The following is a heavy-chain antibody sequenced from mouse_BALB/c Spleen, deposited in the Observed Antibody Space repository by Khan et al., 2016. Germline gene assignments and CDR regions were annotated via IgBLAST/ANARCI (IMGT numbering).Heavy chain of an antibody. CDR2: IWSDGST. CDR1: GFSFTSYG. D-gene: IGHD6-2*01. V-gene: IGHV2-6-1*01. CDR3: ARTESSDAIDY. J-gene: IGHJ4*01. Sequence: QVQLKQSGPGLVAPSQSLSITCTISGFSFTSYGIHWVRQPPGKGLEWLVVIWSDGSTTYNSALKSRLSISKDNSKSQVFLKMISLQTDDTAMYYCARTESSDAIDYWGQGTSVTVSS.